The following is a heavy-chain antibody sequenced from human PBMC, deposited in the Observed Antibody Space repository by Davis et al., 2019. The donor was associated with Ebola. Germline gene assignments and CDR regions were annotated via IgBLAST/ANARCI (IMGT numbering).Heavy chain of an antibody. CDR2: ISGSGGST. CDR3: AKDGGSGDYLLYYFDY. Sequence: GESLKISCAASGFTVSSNYMSWVRQAPGKGLEWVSAISGSGGSTYYADSVKGRFTISRDNSKNTLYLQMNSLRAEDTAVYYCAKDGGSGDYLLYYFDYWGQGTLVTVSS. CDR1: GFTVSSNY. V-gene: IGHV3-23*01. D-gene: IGHD4-17*01. J-gene: IGHJ4*02.